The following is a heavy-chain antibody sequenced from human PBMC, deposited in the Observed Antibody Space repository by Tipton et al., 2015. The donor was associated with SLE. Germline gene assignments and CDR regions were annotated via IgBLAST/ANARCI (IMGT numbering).Heavy chain of an antibody. D-gene: IGHD3-9*01. Sequence: TLSLTCTVSCGSISSSDYYWGWIRPPPGKGLEVIGSIYYSGSTYYNPALKSRVTISVDTSKNQFSLKLSSVTAADTAVYYCARGSLRYFDWLFRGHFDYWGQGTLVTVSS. V-gene: IGHV4-39*01. CDR2: IYYSGST. CDR3: ARGSLRYFDWLFRGHFDY. CDR1: CGSISSSDYY. J-gene: IGHJ4*02.